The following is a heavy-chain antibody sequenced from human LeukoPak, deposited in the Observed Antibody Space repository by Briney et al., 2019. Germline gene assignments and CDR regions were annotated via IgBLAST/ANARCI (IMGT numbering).Heavy chain of an antibody. CDR1: GGSISSGGYY. CDR3: ARVPLLASSGGSNVGRYYYYYMDV. D-gene: IGHD2-15*01. V-gene: IGHV4-31*03. Sequence: PSETLSLTCTVSGGSISSGGYYWSWIRQHPGKGLEWIGYIYYSGSTYYNPSLKGRVTISVDTSKNQFSLKLSSVTAADTAVYYCARVPLLASSGGSNVGRYYYYYMDVWGKGTTVTVSS. CDR2: IYYSGST. J-gene: IGHJ6*03.